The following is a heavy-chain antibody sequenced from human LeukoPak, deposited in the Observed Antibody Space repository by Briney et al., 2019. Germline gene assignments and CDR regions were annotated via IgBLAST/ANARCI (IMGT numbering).Heavy chain of an antibody. D-gene: IGHD3-22*01. V-gene: IGHV3-30-3*02. J-gene: IGHJ4*02. CDR2: ISYDGSNK. CDR1: GFTFSSYA. CDR3: AKLKYSSGYFDY. Sequence: GRSLRLSCAASGFTFSSYAMHWVRQAPGKGLEWVAVISYDGSNKYYADSVKGRFTISRDNSKNTLYLQMNSLRAEDTAVYYCAKLKYSSGYFDYWGQGTLVTVSS.